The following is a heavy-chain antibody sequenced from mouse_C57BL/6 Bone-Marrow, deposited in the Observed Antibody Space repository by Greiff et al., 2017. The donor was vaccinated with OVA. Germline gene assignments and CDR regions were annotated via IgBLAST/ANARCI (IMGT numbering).Heavy chain of an antibody. V-gene: IGHV5-2*01. CDR3: ARHGKRGFAY. CDR1: EYEFPSYG. J-gene: IGHJ3*01. CDR2: INSDGGST. Sequence: DVQLQESGGGLVQPGESLKLSCESTEYEFPSYGMSWVRKSPEKGLELVAAINSDGGSTYYPDTMERRCIITRDKTKRTLYMQMSRLRSEDTALYYCARHGKRGFAYWGQGTMVTVSA.